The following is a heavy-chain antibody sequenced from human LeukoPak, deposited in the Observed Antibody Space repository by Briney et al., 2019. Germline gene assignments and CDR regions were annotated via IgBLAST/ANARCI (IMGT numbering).Heavy chain of an antibody. V-gene: IGHV4-34*01. CDR3: ARGDHIVARPFRFDY. CDR1: SGSFRSYY. CDR2: INHSGST. J-gene: IGHJ4*02. Sequence: SETLSLTCAVYSGSFRSYYWNWIRQPPGKGLEWIGEINHSGSTNYNPSLKSRVTVSADTSKNQFSLKLSSVTAADTAVYYCARGDHIVARPFRFDYWGQGTLVTVSS. D-gene: IGHD6-6*01.